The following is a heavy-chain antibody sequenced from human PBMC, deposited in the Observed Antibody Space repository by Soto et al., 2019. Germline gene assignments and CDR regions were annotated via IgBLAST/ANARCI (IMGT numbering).Heavy chain of an antibody. Sequence: EVQLVESGGGLVKPGGSLRLSCAASGFTFSSYSMNWVRQAPGKGLEWVSSISSSSSYIYYADSVKGRFPISRDNAKNSLYLQMHSLSGEDTGVYYCARKLLDGLSAFDLRGPGTMVTVSS. D-gene: IGHD1-26*01. V-gene: IGHV3-21*01. CDR2: ISSSSSYI. J-gene: IGHJ3*01. CDR3: ARKLLDGLSAFDL. CDR1: GFTFSSYS.